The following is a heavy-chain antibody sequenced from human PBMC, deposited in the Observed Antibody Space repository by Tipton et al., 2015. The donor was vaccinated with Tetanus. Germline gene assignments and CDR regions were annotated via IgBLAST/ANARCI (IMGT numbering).Heavy chain of an antibody. V-gene: IGHV3-53*01. CDR1: GFSFGDYA. CDR2: MYSGGDT. J-gene: IGHJ4*02. D-gene: IGHD6-19*01. Sequence: GSLRLSCTASGFSFGDYAMSWVRQAPGKGLEWVSVMYSGGDTYYVDSVKGRFSISRDNAKNTLYLQMNSLRVEDTAVYYCVRDGGSSGWLAYWGQGTLVTVSS. CDR3: VRDGGSSGWLAY.